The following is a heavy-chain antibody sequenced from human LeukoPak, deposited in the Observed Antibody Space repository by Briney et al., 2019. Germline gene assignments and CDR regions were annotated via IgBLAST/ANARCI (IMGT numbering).Heavy chain of an antibody. D-gene: IGHD1-26*01. J-gene: IGHJ4*02. CDR2: IYYSGST. CDR3: ATLLGGSYYFFDY. Sequence: SETLSLTCTVSDVAMSDYYWGWIRQPPGKGLEWIGSIYYSGSTYYNPSLKSRVTIPVDTSKNQFSLKLSSVTAADTAVYYCATLLGGSYYFFDYWGQGTLVTVSS. CDR1: DVAMSDYY. V-gene: IGHV4-39*01.